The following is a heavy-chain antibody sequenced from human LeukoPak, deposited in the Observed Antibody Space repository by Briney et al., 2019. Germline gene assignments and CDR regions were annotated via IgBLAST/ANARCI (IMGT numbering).Heavy chain of an antibody. CDR1: GFTVSSSY. CDR2: IYSGGST. J-gene: IGHJ4*02. CDR3: ARERYCTNGVCYDHYFDY. D-gene: IGHD2-8*01. V-gene: IGHV3-53*01. Sequence: GGSLRLSCAASGFTVSSSYMSWVRQAPGKGLEWVSVIYSGGSTYYADSVKGRFTISRDNSKNTLYLQMNSLRAEDTAVYYCARERYCTNGVCYDHYFDYWGQGTLVTVSS.